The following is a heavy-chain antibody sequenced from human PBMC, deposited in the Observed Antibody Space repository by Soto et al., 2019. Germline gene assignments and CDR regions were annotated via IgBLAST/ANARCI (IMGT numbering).Heavy chain of an antibody. CDR3: ARSPSGLDNWYYDL. J-gene: IGHJ2*01. V-gene: IGHV3-33*01. Sequence: QVHLVESGGGVVKPGRPLGLPCPGPGLGFRTYGLTGVRLAPGKGPGWVARLWFEGSNDDYVDSVKGRFTISRDNSKGTLYLEMNNLRVDDTAVYYCARSPSGLDNWYYDLWGRGTLVVVSS. CDR2: LWFEGSND. CDR1: GLGFRTYG. D-gene: IGHD6-19*01.